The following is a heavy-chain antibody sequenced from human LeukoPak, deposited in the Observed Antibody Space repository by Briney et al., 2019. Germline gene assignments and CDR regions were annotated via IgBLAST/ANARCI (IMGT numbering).Heavy chain of an antibody. J-gene: IGHJ4*02. V-gene: IGHV3-23*01. CDR1: GFTFNNYA. CDR3: AKRRADYYGSGRGLNYFDY. D-gene: IGHD3-10*01. CDR2: ISGGGGST. Sequence: PGGSLRLSCAASGFTFNNYAMTWVRQAPGKGLDWVSAISGGGGSTYYADSVKGRFTISRDNSKNTLYLQMNSLRAEDTAVYYCAKRRADYYGSGRGLNYFDYWGQGTLVTVSS.